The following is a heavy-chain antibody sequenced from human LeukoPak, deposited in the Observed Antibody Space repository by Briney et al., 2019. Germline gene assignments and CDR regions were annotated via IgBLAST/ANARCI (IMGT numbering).Heavy chain of an antibody. Sequence: GGSLRLSCVASGFTFSSNGMRWVRQAPGKGLEWVTFIQYDGSKKYYADSVKGRFTISRDNSKNTLYLEMNSLRAEDTAAYYCAKGYSGRSFDYWGQGTLVTVSS. J-gene: IGHJ4*02. CDR2: IQYDGSKK. D-gene: IGHD1-26*01. V-gene: IGHV3-30*02. CDR3: AKGYSGRSFDY. CDR1: GFTFSSNG.